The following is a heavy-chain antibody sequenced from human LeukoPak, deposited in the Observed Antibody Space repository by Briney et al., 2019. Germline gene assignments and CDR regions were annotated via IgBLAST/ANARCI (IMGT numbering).Heavy chain of an antibody. CDR3: ARSPHRGYSSGCYYAV. D-gene: IGHD6-19*01. CDR1: GFTFSDYY. Sequence: GGSLRLSCAASGFTFSDYYMSWIRQAPVKGLEWVSYISSSGSTIYYADSVKGRFTISRDNAKNSLYLQMNSLRAEDTAVYYCARSPHRGYSSGCYYAVWGQGTTVTVSS. CDR2: ISSSGSTI. J-gene: IGHJ6*02. V-gene: IGHV3-11*01.